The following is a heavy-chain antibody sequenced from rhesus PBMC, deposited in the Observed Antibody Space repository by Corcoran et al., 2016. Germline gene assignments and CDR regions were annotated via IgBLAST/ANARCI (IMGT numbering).Heavy chain of an antibody. CDR3: ARDRGYSYGPLDY. D-gene: IGHD5-36*01. V-gene: IGHV4-76*01. CDR2: IYSSSGST. Sequence: QVQLQESGPGVVKPSETLSLPCAVSGYSISSGYDWSWIRQPPGKGLEWIGYIYSSSGSTNYNPSLKNRVTISKDTSKNQFSLKLGSVTAADTAVYYCARDRGYSYGPLDYWGQGVLVTVSS. CDR1: GYSISSGYD. J-gene: IGHJ4*01.